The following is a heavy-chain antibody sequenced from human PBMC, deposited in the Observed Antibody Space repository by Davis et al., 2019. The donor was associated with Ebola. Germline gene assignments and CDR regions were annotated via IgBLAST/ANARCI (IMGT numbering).Heavy chain of an antibody. CDR2: ISGSGGNT. Sequence: GGSLRLSCAASGFTFSSYAMSWVRQAPGKGLEWVSAISGSGGNTYYADSVKGRFTISGDNSKKTLYLQMTSLKAEDTAVYYCAKSGLSFGVVKYHYGMDVWGKGTTVTVSS. CDR1: GFTFSSYA. J-gene: IGHJ6*04. D-gene: IGHD3-3*01. V-gene: IGHV3-23*01. CDR3: AKSGLSFGVVKYHYGMDV.